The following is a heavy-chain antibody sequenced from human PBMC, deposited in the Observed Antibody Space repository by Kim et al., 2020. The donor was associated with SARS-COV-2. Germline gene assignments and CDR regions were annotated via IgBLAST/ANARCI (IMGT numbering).Heavy chain of an antibody. Sequence: PSLKSRVTVSMDTSKNQFSLNLTYVTAADTAVYYCARRSTSSSGRWFDPWGQGTLVTVSS. CDR3: ARRSTSSSGRWFDP. J-gene: IGHJ5*02. V-gene: IGHV4-39*01. D-gene: IGHD6-6*01.